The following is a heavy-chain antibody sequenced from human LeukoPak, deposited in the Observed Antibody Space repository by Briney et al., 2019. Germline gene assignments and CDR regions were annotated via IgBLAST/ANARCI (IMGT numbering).Heavy chain of an antibody. V-gene: IGHV4-59*01. Sequence: SETLSLTCTVYGGSISSYYWSWFRQPPGKGLEWIGYIYYSGSTNYNPSLKSRVTISVDTSKNQFSLKLSSVTAADTAVYYCARARYSSSWYTGGDAFDIWGQGTMVTVSS. CDR1: GGSISSYY. CDR2: IYYSGST. D-gene: IGHD6-13*01. J-gene: IGHJ3*02. CDR3: ARARYSSSWYTGGDAFDI.